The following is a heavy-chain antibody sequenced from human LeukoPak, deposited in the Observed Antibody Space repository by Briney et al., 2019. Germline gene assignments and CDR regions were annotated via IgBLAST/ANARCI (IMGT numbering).Heavy chain of an antibody. CDR1: GYTFTSYG. CDR2: ISAYNGNT. J-gene: IGHJ6*04. CDR3: ARDCSGGSCYSPMDTARYYYYYGMDV. D-gene: IGHD2-15*01. V-gene: IGHV1-18*04. Sequence: GASVKVSCKASGYTFTSYGISWVQQAPGQGLEWMGWISAYNGNTNYAQKLQGRVTMTTDTSTSTAYMELRSLRSDDTAVYYCARDCSGGSCYSPMDTARYYYYYGMDVWGKGTTVTVSS.